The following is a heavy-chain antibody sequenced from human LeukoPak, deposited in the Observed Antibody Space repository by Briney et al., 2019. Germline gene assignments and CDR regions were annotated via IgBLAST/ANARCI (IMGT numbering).Heavy chain of an antibody. Sequence: SSETLSLTCTVSGGSISSGDYYWSWIRQPPGKGLEWIGCIYYSGSTYYNPSLKSRVTISVDTSKNQFSLKLSSVTAADTAVYYCARERLVVPAAWRGTWFDPWGQGTLVTVSS. D-gene: IGHD2-2*01. V-gene: IGHV4-30-4*01. CDR3: ARERLVVPAAWRGTWFDP. CDR2: IYYSGST. CDR1: GGSISSGDYY. J-gene: IGHJ5*02.